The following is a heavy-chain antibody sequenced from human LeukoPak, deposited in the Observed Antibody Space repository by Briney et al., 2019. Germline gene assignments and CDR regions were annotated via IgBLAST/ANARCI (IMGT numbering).Heavy chain of an antibody. J-gene: IGHJ5*02. D-gene: IGHD2-15*01. CDR1: GFTFSSYS. CDR2: ISSSSSYI. CDR3: AKQGVVVVVAATPTWFDP. V-gene: IGHV3-21*01. Sequence: GGSLRLSCAASGFTFSSYSMNWVRQAPGKGLKWVSSISSSSSYIYYADSVKGRFTISRDNAKNSLYLQMNSLRAEDTAVYYCAKQGVVVVVAATPTWFDPWGQGTLVTVSS.